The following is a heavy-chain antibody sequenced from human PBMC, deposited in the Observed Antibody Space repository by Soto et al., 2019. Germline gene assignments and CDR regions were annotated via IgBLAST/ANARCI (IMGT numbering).Heavy chain of an antibody. Sequence: QVQLQESGPGLVKPSETLSLTCTVSGGSISSYYWSWIRQPPGKGLEWIGYIYYSGSTNYNPSLKSRVTISVDASKNHVSLKLSSVTAADTAVYYCARAGDYYDSSGYYPLGYFDLWGRGTLVTVSS. CDR3: ARAGDYYDSSGYYPLGYFDL. V-gene: IGHV4-59*01. D-gene: IGHD3-22*01. J-gene: IGHJ2*01. CDR2: IYYSGST. CDR1: GGSISSYY.